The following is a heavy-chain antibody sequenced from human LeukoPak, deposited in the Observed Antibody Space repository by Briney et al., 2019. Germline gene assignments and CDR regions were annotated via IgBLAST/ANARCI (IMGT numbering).Heavy chain of an antibody. J-gene: IGHJ5*01. CDR3: ARGWGGFDS. CDR2: INHSGST. CDR1: GGSFSGYY. Sequence: PSETLSLTCAVYGGSFSGYYWSWIRQPPGKGLEWIGEINHSGSTNYNPSLKSRVTISVDTSKNQFSLTLTSVSAADTAIYFCARGWGGFDSWGQGTLVTVSS. V-gene: IGHV4-34*01. D-gene: IGHD3-16*01.